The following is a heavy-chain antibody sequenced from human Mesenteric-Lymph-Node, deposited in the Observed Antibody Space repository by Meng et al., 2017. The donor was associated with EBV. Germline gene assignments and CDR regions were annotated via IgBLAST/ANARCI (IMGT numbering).Heavy chain of an antibody. V-gene: IGHV1-18*04. CDR3: ARDHSGSYVDY. D-gene: IGHD1-26*01. Sequence: VQLVQSGADIKKPGASVKVSCKASGYTFTSYGISWVRQAPGQGLEWMGWISPYNGNTNYAQKFQGRVSMTTDTSTSTADMELRSLRSDDTAVYYCARDHSGSYVDYWGQGTLVTVSS. CDR1: GYTFTSYG. CDR2: ISPYNGNT. J-gene: IGHJ4*02.